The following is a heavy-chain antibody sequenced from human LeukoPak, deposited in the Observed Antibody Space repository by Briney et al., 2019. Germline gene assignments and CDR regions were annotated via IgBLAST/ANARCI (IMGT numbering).Heavy chain of an antibody. J-gene: IGHJ3*02. D-gene: IGHD6-19*01. Sequence: GGSTRLSCAASGFTFSSYWMSWVRQAPGKGLEWVANIKQDGSEKYYVDSVKGRFTISRDNAKNSLYLQMNSLRAEDTAVYYCASRIAVAGTSFRAFDIWGQGTMVTVSS. CDR2: IKQDGSEK. CDR1: GFTFSSYW. V-gene: IGHV3-7*01. CDR3: ASRIAVAGTSFRAFDI.